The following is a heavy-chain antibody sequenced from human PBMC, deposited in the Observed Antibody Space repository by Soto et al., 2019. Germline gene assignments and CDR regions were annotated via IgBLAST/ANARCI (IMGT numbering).Heavy chain of an antibody. J-gene: IGHJ3*01. Sequence: ESGGGLIQPGESLRLSCAAFGLTISGKKYVAWGRQAPGKGLEWVSALYDVDGSFYADSVTGRFTTSSDSSKTTVYLQMNDLRPDDTAVYYCATWHEREHAFDVWGQGTTVTISS. CDR1: GLTISGKKY. CDR3: ATWHEREHAFDV. D-gene: IGHD1-1*01. V-gene: IGHV3-53*01. CDR2: LYDVDGS.